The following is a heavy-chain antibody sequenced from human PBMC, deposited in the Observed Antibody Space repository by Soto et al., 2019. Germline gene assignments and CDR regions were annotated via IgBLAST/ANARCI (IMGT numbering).Heavy chain of an antibody. CDR2: IWYDGSNK. Sequence: PGGSLRLSCAASGFTFSSYGMHWVRQAPGKGLEWVAVIWYDGSNKYYADSVKGRFTISRDNSKNTLYLQMNSLRAEDTAVYYCARSLGGSSYNGFDPWGQGTLVTVSS. D-gene: IGHD1-26*01. V-gene: IGHV3-33*01. J-gene: IGHJ5*02. CDR1: GFTFSSYG. CDR3: ARSLGGSSYNGFDP.